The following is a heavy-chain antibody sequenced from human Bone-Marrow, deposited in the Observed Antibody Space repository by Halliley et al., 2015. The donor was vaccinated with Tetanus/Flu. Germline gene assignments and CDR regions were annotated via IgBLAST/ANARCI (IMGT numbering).Heavy chain of an antibody. CDR3: ARWGAHFNYCYFDL. CDR2: ISYDGNNR. Sequence: SLRLSCAASAFTLSSYGMHWVRQAPGKGLEWVAVISYDGNNRYYADSVKGRFTISRDNSKNTLSLQMNSLRVEDTAIYYCARWGAHFNYCYFDLWGRGTLVTVSS. V-gene: IGHV3-30*03. D-gene: IGHD3-16*01. CDR1: AFTLSSYG. J-gene: IGHJ2*01.